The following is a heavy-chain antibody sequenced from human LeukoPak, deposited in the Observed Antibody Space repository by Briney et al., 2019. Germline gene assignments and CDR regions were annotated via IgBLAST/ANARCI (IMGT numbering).Heavy chain of an antibody. Sequence: QTGGSLRLSCAPSGFSFSSYAMSWLPQAPGKGLEWVSAMSSSDDGRYYAASVRGRFTISRDTSRSTLYLQMNSLRAEDAAVYYCAKAPVTSCRGAFGYPFDYWGQGTLVTVSS. V-gene: IGHV3-23*01. J-gene: IGHJ4*02. CDR1: GFSFSSYA. CDR3: AKAPVTSCRGAFGYPFDY. D-gene: IGHD2-15*01. CDR2: MSSSDDGR.